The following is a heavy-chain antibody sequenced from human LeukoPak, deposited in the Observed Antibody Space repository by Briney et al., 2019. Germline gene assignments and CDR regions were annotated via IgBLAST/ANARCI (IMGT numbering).Heavy chain of an antibody. Sequence: PGGSLRLSCAASGFTFSSYAMSWVRQAPGKGLEWVSAISGSGGSTYYADSVKGRFTISRDNSKNTLYLQMNSLRAEDTAVYYCAEDACGGDCYPDRYYFDYWGQGTLVTVSS. CDR3: AEDACGGDCYPDRYYFDY. CDR2: ISGSGGST. V-gene: IGHV3-23*01. CDR1: GFTFSSYA. J-gene: IGHJ4*02. D-gene: IGHD2-21*02.